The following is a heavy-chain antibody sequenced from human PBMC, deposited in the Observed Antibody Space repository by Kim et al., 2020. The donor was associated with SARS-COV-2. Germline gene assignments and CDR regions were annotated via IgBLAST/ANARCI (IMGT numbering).Heavy chain of an antibody. J-gene: IGHJ3*02. D-gene: IGHD6-6*01. CDR3: AREGVPIAVRGRQPFDI. Sequence: ASVKVSCKASGYTFTSYYIHWVRQAPGQGLEWMGIINPSGGTTTYAQKFQGRVTMTRDTSTSTVYMELSSLISEDTAVYYCAREGVPIAVRGRQPFDIWGQGTMVTVSS. CDR1: GYTFTSYY. V-gene: IGHV1-46*01. CDR2: INPSGGTT.